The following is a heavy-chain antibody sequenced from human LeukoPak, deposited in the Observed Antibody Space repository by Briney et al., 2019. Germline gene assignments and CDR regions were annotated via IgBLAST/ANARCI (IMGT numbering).Heavy chain of an antibody. Sequence: GASVKVSCKASGYTFTGYYMHWVRQAPGQGLEWMGWINPNSGGTNYAQKFQGRVTMTRDTSISTAYMELSRLRSDDTAVYYCARAWVYDFWSGYYFDYWGQGTLVTVSS. CDR2: INPNSGGT. CDR3: ARAWVYDFWSGYYFDY. J-gene: IGHJ4*02. V-gene: IGHV1-2*02. D-gene: IGHD3-3*01. CDR1: GYTFTGYY.